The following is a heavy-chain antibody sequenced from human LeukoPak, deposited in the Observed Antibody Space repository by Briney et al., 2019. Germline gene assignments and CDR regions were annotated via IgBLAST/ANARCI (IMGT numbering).Heavy chain of an antibody. CDR1: GGSIRSYY. Sequence: SETLSLTCTVSGGSIRSYYWSWIRQPPGKGLEWIGYIHHSGSTNYNPSLKSRVTISVDMSKNQSSLRLSSVTAADTAVYYCARGGNYYFDYWGQGTLVTVSS. CDR3: ARGGNYYFDY. CDR2: IHHSGST. J-gene: IGHJ4*02. V-gene: IGHV4-59*01. D-gene: IGHD1-7*01.